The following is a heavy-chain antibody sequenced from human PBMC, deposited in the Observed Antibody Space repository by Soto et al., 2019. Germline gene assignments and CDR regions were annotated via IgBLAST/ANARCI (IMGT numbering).Heavy chain of an antibody. Sequence: EVQLVEFGGGLVQPGRSLRLSCAASGFTFDDYAMHWVRRVPGTGLEWVSSISWNSNIIGYADSVKGRFTISRDNAKNSGYLQMNSLRPEDTVVYYSAKGGPDGFCSGGRCYFDYWGQRTLVTVSS. CDR1: GFTFDDYA. CDR3: AKGGPDGFCSGGRCYFDY. V-gene: IGHV3-9*01. D-gene: IGHD2-15*01. CDR2: ISWNSNII. J-gene: IGHJ4*02.